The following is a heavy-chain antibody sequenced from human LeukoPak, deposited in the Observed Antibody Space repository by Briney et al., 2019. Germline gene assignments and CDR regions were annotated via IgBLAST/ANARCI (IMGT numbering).Heavy chain of an antibody. CDR1: GYSITSGYY. D-gene: IGHD3-10*01. CDR3: VSERSSYYYMDV. CDR2: FYPSGST. J-gene: IGHJ6*03. V-gene: IGHV4-38-2*02. Sequence: SEPLSLTCTVSGYSITSGYYWGWIRQPPGKGLEWVGSFYPSGSTYYNPSLKNRVTISVDTSKNQFSLKLSSVTAADTAVYYCVSERSSYYYMDVWGKGTTVTISS.